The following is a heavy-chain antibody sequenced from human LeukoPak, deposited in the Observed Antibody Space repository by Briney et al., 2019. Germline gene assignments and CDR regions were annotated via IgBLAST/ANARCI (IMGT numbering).Heavy chain of an antibody. CDR3: ARDRARTYYYDSSGYYVGSAFDI. CDR1: GFTFSNYW. D-gene: IGHD3-22*01. J-gene: IGHJ3*02. V-gene: IGHV3-74*01. Sequence: PGGSLRLSCAASGFTFSNYWMHWVRQAPGKGLVWVSRINSDGSSTTSADSVKGRFTISRDNAKNSLYLQMNSLRAEDTAVYYCARDRARTYYYDSSGYYVGSAFDIWGQGTMVTVSS. CDR2: INSDGSST.